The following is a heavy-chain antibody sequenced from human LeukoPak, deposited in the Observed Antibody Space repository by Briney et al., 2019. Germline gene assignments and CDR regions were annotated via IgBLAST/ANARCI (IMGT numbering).Heavy chain of an antibody. Sequence: RSSETLSLTCTVSGGSISSRSYYWGWIRQPPGKGLEWIGTINDSGSTWYNSSLKSRLTISVDTSKNQFSLKLTSVTAADTAVYYCAGLTTVVTPNAFDIWGQGTMVTVSS. CDR1: GGSISSRSYY. V-gene: IGHV4-39*01. CDR3: AGLTTVVTPNAFDI. CDR2: INDSGST. J-gene: IGHJ3*02. D-gene: IGHD4-23*01.